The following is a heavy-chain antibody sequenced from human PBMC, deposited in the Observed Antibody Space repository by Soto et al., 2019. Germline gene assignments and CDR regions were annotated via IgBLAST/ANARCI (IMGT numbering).Heavy chain of an antibody. CDR2: MFASGSS. V-gene: IGHV4-4*02. J-gene: IGHJ4*02. CDR3: AREGFDHRPDY. CDR1: GDSISSPNW. Sequence: QVQLQESGPGLVKPSETLSLTCAVSGDSISSPNWWSWYRQTPGKGLELIGEMFASGSSNYNPSLNGRVTISLDTSKNHFSLKLTSLTAADTAIYYSAREGFDHRPDYWGQGIPVTVSS.